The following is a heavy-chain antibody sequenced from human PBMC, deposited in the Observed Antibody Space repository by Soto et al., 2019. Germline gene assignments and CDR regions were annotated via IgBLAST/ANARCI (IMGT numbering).Heavy chain of an antibody. CDR2: IYTSGST. Sequence: SETLSLTCTVSGGSISSYYWSWTRQPAGKGLEWIGRIYTSGSTNYNPSLKSRVTMSVDTSKNQFSLRLSSVTAADTAVYYCARGCSSTSCYGYGMDVWGQGTTVTVSS. CDR1: GGSISSYY. V-gene: IGHV4-4*07. J-gene: IGHJ6*02. D-gene: IGHD2-2*01. CDR3: ARGCSSTSCYGYGMDV.